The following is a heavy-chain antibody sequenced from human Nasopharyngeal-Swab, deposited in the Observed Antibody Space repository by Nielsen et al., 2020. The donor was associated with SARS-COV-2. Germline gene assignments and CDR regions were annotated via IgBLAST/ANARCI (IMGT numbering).Heavy chain of an antibody. CDR3: ARGRRDYVWGSYRSYFDY. CDR1: GGSISSGGYY. D-gene: IGHD3-16*02. CDR2: IYYSGST. Sequence: LRLSCTVSGGSISSGGYYWSWIRQHQGKGLEWIGYIYYSGSTYYNPSLKSRVSISVDTSKNRFSLKLSSVTAADTAVYYCARGRRDYVWGSYRSYFDYWGQGTLVTVSS. V-gene: IGHV4-31*03. J-gene: IGHJ4*02.